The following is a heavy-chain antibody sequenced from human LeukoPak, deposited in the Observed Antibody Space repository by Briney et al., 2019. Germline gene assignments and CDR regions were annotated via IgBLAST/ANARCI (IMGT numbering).Heavy chain of an antibody. CDR3: ASGEVGVRKYYSDPFHY. CDR2: LYGAGST. J-gene: IGHJ4*02. Sequence: GGSLRLSCAAPGFIVSTNYMTWVRQAPGKGLEWVSILYGAGSTYYADSVRGRFTISRDSSKNTLSLKMNSLRAEDTAVYYCASGEVGVRKYYSDPFHYWGQGTLVTVSS. V-gene: IGHV3-53*01. D-gene: IGHD3-10*01. CDR1: GFIVSTNY.